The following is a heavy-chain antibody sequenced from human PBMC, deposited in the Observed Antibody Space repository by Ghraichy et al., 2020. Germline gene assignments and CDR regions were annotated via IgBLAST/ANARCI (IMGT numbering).Heavy chain of an antibody. V-gene: IGHV5-51*01. CDR2: IYPGDSDT. Sequence: GESLNISCKGSGYSFTSYWIGWVRQMPGKGLEWMGIIYPGDSDTRYSPSFQGQVTISADKSITTAYLQWSSLKASDTAMYYCARSVDTAMVTFDYWGQGTLVTVSS. D-gene: IGHD5-18*01. CDR1: GYSFTSYW. J-gene: IGHJ4*02. CDR3: ARSVDTAMVTFDY.